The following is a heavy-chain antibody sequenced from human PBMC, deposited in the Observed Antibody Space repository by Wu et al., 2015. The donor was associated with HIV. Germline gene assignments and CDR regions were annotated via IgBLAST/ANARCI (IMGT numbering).Heavy chain of an antibody. CDR1: GGTFSSYA. CDR2: IIPIFGTA. D-gene: IGHD3-9*01. Sequence: QVQLVQSGAEVKKPGSSVKVSCKASGGTFSSYAISWVRQAPGQGLEWMGRIIPIFGTANYAQKFQGRVTITADESTSTAYMELTRLRSDDTAVYYCARGSALQYFDLYIYYMDVWGKGTTVTVSS. V-gene: IGHV1-69*13. CDR3: ARGSALQYFDLYIYYMDV. J-gene: IGHJ6*03.